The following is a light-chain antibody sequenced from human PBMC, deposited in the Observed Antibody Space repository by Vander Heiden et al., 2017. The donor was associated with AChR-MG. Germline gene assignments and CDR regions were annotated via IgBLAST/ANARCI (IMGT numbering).Light chain of an antibody. V-gene: IGKV1-39*01. CDR1: QTIGRY. J-gene: IGKJ1*01. Sequence: DIQMTQFPSSLSASVGDRAIITCRASQTIGRYLNWYQQKPGKAPKLLISAASSLQSGVPSRFSGSGSGTDFTLRISDLQPEDFATYSCQQSYNTPRTFGRGTKVDIK. CDR2: AAS. CDR3: QQSYNTPRT.